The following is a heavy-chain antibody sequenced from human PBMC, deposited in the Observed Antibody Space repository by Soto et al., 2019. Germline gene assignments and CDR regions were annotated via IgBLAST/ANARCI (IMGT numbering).Heavy chain of an antibody. Sequence: EVQLVESGGGLVQPGGSLRLSCAASGFTFSSYSMNWVRQAPGKGLEWVSYISSSSSTIYYADSVKGRFTISRDNAKNSLYLQMNSLRAEDTAVYYCARLTCVGIAAAGLPHLCVYYYMDVWGKGTTVTVSS. CDR1: GFTFSSYS. CDR2: ISSSSSTI. D-gene: IGHD6-13*01. V-gene: IGHV3-48*01. J-gene: IGHJ6*03. CDR3: ARLTCVGIAAAGLPHLCVYYYMDV.